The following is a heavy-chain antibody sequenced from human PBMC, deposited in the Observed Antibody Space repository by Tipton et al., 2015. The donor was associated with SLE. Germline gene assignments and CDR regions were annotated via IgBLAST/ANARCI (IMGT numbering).Heavy chain of an antibody. Sequence: TLSLTCAVYGGSFSGNFWSWMRQSPGRGLEWIGEINHSGTTAYNPSLKSRVTIFLDTSKNQFSLKVRSVTAADTAVYYCARHVPLGGVTPDHLDYWGRGILVTVSS. D-gene: IGHD2-8*01. CDR1: GGSFSGNF. J-gene: IGHJ4*02. CDR3: ARHVPLGGVTPDHLDY. V-gene: IGHV4-34*01. CDR2: INHSGTT.